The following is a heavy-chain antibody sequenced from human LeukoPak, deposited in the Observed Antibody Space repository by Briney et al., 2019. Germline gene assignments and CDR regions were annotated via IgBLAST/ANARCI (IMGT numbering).Heavy chain of an antibody. V-gene: IGHV1-69*04. CDR3: ATKYRSCYDY. CDR2: IIPILGIA. D-gene: IGHD2-15*01. Sequence: SVKVSPKTSVGTFSTYAISCVRQAPGQGLEWVGRIIPILGIANYAQKFQGRVTITADKSTSTAYMERSSLRSEDTAVYYCATKYRSCYDYWGQGTLVTVSS. J-gene: IGHJ4*02. CDR1: VGTFSTYA.